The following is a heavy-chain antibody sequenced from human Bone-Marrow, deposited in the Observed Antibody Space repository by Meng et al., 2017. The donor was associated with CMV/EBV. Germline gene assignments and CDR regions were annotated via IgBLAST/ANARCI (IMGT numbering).Heavy chain of an antibody. V-gene: IGHV3-21*01. D-gene: IGHD2-2*01. CDR1: GFTFSSYS. J-gene: IGHJ5*02. CDR2: ISSSSSYI. CDR3: ARRSRSTSRKGGNWFDP. Sequence: GGSLRLSCAASGFTFSSYSMNWVRQAPGKGLEWVSSISSSSSYIYYADSVKGRFTISRDNAKNSLYLQMNSLRAEDTAVYYCARRSRSTSRKGGNWFDPWGQGTLVTGSS.